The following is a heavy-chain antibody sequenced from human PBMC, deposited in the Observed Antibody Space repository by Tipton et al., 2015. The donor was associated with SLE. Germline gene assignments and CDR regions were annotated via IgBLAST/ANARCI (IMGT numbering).Heavy chain of an antibody. J-gene: IGHJ6*03. Sequence: LRLSCAVYGGSFSGYYWSWIRQPAGKGLEWIGRIYTSGSTNYNPSLKSRVTISVDTSKNQFSLKLSSVTAADTAVYYCARGGRLVEGPMDVWGKGTTVTVSS. CDR1: GGSFSGYY. D-gene: IGHD6-19*01. V-gene: IGHV4-59*10. CDR2: IYTSGST. CDR3: ARGGRLVEGPMDV.